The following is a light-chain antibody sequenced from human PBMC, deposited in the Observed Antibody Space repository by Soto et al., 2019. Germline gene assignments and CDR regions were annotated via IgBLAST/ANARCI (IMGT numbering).Light chain of an antibody. CDR2: EVT. CDR3: NSFRVNRLYV. J-gene: IGLJ1*01. CDR1: SSDVGGYNA. V-gene: IGLV2-14*01. Sequence: QSVPAQPASVSGSPGQTITISCTGTSSDVGGYNAVSWYQHHPGKAPKLIIYEVTHRPAGVSDRFSASKSGNTASLTISGLQAEDEADYYCNSFRVNRLYVFGTGTKVTVL.